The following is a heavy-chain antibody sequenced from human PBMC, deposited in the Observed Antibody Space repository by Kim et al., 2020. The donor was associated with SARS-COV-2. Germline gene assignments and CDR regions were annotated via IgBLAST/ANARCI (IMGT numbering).Heavy chain of an antibody. V-gene: IGHV3-64D*06. CDR3: VTDYHSGTYRFFDY. Sequence: YQDSAKGRFTISRDNSKNTLYIRMSSIRPEDTAVYYCVTDYHSGTYRFFDYWGKDNLMSVSS. J-gene: IGHJ4*02. D-gene: IGHD1-26*01.